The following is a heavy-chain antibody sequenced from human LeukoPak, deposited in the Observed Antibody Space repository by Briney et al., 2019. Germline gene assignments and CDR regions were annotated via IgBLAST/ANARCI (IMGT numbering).Heavy chain of an antibody. CDR3: ARATMVRGVGYYGMDV. Sequence: ASVKVSCKASGYTFTSYGISWVRQAPGQGLEWMGWISAYNGNTNYAQKLQGRVTMTTDTSTSTAYMELRSLRSDDTAVYYCARATMVRGVGYYGMDVWGQGTTVTVSS. CDR1: GYTFTSYG. CDR2: ISAYNGNT. D-gene: IGHD3-10*01. J-gene: IGHJ6*02. V-gene: IGHV1-18*01.